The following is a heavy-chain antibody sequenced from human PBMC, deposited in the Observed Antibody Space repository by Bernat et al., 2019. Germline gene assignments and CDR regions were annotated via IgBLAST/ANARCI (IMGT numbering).Heavy chain of an antibody. CDR3: ARDRTTMVRGVTYAYYYGMDV. J-gene: IGHJ6*02. CDR1: GFTFSSYG. Sequence: QVQLVESGGGVVQPGRSLRLSCAASGFTFSSYGMHWVRQAPGKGLEWVAVIWYDGSNKYYADSVKGRITISRDNSKNTLSLQMNSLRAEDTAVYYCARDRTTMVRGVTYAYYYGMDVWGQGTTVTVSS. V-gene: IGHV3-33*01. CDR2: IWYDGSNK. D-gene: IGHD3-10*01.